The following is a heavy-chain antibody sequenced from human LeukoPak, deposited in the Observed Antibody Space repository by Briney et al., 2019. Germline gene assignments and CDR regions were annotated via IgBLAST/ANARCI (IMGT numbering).Heavy chain of an antibody. D-gene: IGHD3-9*01. CDR3: ARGRGDYVLRYFVRYSHGVAFDY. CDR1: GGSISSSSYY. V-gene: IGHV4-39*07. J-gene: IGHJ4*02. CDR2: INHSGST. Sequence: PSETLSLTCTVSGGSISSSSYYWGWIRQPPGKGLEWIGEINHSGSTNYNPSLKSRVTISVDTSKNQFSLKLSSVTAADTAVYYCARGRGDYVLRYFVRYSHGVAFDYWGQGTLVTVSS.